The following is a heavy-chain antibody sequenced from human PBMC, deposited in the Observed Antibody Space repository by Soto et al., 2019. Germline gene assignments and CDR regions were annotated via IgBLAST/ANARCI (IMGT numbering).Heavy chain of an antibody. CDR3: ARTYYDFWSGSDLGVVEDY. Sequence: QVQLQESGPGLVKPSQTLSLTCTVSGGSISSGDYYWSWIRQPPGKGLEWIGYIYYSGSTYYNPSLKSRVTISVDTSKNQFSLKLSAVTAADTAVYYCARTYYDFWSGSDLGVVEDYWGQGTLVTVSS. CDR2: IYYSGST. D-gene: IGHD3-3*01. J-gene: IGHJ4*02. CDR1: GGSISSGDYY. V-gene: IGHV4-30-4*01.